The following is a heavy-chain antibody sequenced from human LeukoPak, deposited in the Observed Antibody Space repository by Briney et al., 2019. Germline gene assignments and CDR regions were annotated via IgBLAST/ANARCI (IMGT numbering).Heavy chain of an antibody. J-gene: IGHJ4*02. V-gene: IGHV3-74*01. Sequence: GGSLRLSCAASGFTFSSYSMNWVRQAPGKGLVWVSRINSDGSNTRYADSVKGRLTISRDNAKNTLYLQMNSLRAEDTAVYYCARDWRFTVDYWGQGTLVTVSS. D-gene: IGHD3-3*01. CDR1: GFTFSSYS. CDR2: INSDGSNT. CDR3: ARDWRFTVDY.